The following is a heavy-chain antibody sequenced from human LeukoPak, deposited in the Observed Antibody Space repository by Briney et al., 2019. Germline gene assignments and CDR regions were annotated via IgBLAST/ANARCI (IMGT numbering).Heavy chain of an antibody. CDR1: GYSFTTYW. V-gene: IGHV5-10-1*01. J-gene: IGHJ4*02. CDR3: ARHGTRSSGWPPFDY. D-gene: IGHD6-19*01. Sequence: GESLKISCKGSGYSFTTYWISWVRQMPGKGLELMGRIDPSDSYTNYSPSFQGHVTISADKSISTAYLQWSSLKASDTAKFYCARHGTRSSGWPPFDYWGQGTLVTVSS. CDR2: IDPSDSYT.